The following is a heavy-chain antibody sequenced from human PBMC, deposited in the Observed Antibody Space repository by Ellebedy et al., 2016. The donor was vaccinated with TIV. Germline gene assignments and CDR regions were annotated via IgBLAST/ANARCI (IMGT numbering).Heavy chain of an antibody. CDR3: ARDSVTTYAAHGGGWFDP. J-gene: IGHJ5*02. Sequence: AASVKVSCKASGGTFSSYAISWVRQAPGQGLEWMGWINPNNGDTNHAQKFQGRVTMTRDTSISTAYMELSRLRSDDTAVYYCARDSVTTYAAHGGGWFDPWGQGTLVTVSS. D-gene: IGHD4-17*01. CDR2: INPNNGDT. CDR1: GGTFSSYA. V-gene: IGHV1-2*02.